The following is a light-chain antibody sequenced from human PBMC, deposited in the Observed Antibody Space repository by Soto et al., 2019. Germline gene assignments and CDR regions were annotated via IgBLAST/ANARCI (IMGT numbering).Light chain of an antibody. J-gene: IGKJ4*01. CDR1: RNLLHSNGYYY. CDR2: LCA. CDR3: SQGLATPFT. V-gene: IGKV2-28*01. Sequence: EIVLTQSPLSLPVTPGEPASISCRSSRNLLHSNGYYYLDWYLQKPGQSPQLLIYLCANRASWVPDRFSGSGSGTDFTLTISRVEAEDVGVYFCSQGLATPFTFGGGTKVEIK.